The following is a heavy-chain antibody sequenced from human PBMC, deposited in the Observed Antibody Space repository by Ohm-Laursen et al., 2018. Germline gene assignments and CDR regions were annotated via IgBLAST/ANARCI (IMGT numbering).Heavy chain of an antibody. D-gene: IGHD3-22*01. CDR3: ASGRSGYYRYYFDY. J-gene: IGHJ4*02. Sequence: SSVKVSCKASGGTFSSYAISWVRQAPGQGLEWMGEIIPIFGTANYAQKFQGRVTITADESTSTAYMELSSLRSEDTAVYYCASGRSGYYRYYFDYWGQGTLVTVSS. CDR1: GGTFSSYA. CDR2: IIPIFGTA. V-gene: IGHV1-69*01.